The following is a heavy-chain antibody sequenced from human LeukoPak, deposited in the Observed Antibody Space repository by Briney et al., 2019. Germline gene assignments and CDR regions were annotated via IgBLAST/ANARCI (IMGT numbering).Heavy chain of an antibody. CDR3: ARVSKIRVMEPFDY. D-gene: IGHD1-1*01. V-gene: IGHV3-23*01. J-gene: IGHJ4*02. CDR2: ISGSGGST. Sequence: GGSLRLSCAASGFTFSSYAMSWVRQAPGKGLEWVSAISGSGGSTYYADSVKGRFTISRDNSKNTLYLQMNSLRAEDTAVYYCARVSKIRVMEPFDYWGQGTLVTVSS. CDR1: GFTFSSYA.